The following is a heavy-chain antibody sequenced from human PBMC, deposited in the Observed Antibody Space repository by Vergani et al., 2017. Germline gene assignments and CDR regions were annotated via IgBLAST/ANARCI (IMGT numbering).Heavy chain of an antibody. CDR2: MDYSGSS. CDR1: GDPVTSTDYH. J-gene: IGHJ4*02. Sequence: QVQLQESGPGLVKPSETLSLTCTVSGDPVTSTDYHWGWIRQPPGKGLEWIGSMDYSGSSSYNPSLEGRISISFETTKNQFSLRLTSLTAADTAVYYCESKRGACRAAYCHSYDFWGPGTLVGVSS. V-gene: IGHV4-39*01. CDR3: ESKRGACRAAYCHSYDF. D-gene: IGHD2-15*01.